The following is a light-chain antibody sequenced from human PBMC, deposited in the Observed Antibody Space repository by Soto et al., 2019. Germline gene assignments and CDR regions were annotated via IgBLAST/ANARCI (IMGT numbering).Light chain of an antibody. CDR1: QSVSRTY. J-gene: IGKJ1*01. V-gene: IGKV3-20*01. Sequence: DIVLTQSPGTLSLSPGERATLPCRASQSVSRTYLAWYQQKPVQAPRLLIYATSSRATGIPDRFSGSGSGTDFTLTISRLEPEDFAVYYCQQYGRSGTFGQGTKVDI. CDR3: QQYGRSGT. CDR2: ATS.